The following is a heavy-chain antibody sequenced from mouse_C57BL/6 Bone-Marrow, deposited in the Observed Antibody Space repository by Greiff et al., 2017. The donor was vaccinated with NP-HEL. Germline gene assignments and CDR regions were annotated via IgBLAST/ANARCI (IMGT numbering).Heavy chain of an antibody. Sequence: QVQLKQSGPGLVQPSQSLSITCTVSGFSLTSYGVHWVRQSPGKGLEWLGVIWSGGSTDYNAAFISRLSISKDNSKSQVFFKMNSLQADDTAIYYCASQRPPFAYWGQGTLVTVSA. CDR3: ASQRPPFAY. CDR2: IWSGGST. V-gene: IGHV2-2*01. CDR1: GFSLTSYG. J-gene: IGHJ3*01.